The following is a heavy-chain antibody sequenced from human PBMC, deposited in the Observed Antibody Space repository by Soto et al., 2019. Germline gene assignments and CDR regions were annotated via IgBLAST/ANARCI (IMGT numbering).Heavy chain of an antibody. CDR1: GFTFSNCW. CDR2: IKQDGSEK. D-gene: IGHD6-19*01. J-gene: IGHJ4*02. V-gene: IGHV3-7*01. CDR3: VRDSGWYVLDS. Sequence: GSLRLSCAASGFTFSNCWMSWVRQAPGKGLEWVANIKQDGSEKYHVDSVKGRFTIARDNAKNSLYLQMSSLRAEDTAVYYCVRDSGWYVLDSWGQGTLVT.